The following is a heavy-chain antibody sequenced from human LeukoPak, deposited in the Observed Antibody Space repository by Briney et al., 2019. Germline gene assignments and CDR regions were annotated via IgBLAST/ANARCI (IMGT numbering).Heavy chain of an antibody. CDR2: ISGSGGTT. CDR3: AKGVYYYDSSAYYYTYYLDY. D-gene: IGHD3-22*01. J-gene: IGHJ4*02. V-gene: IGHV3-23*01. CDR1: GFPFSSYA. Sequence: GGSLRLSCAASGFPFSSYAMSWVRQAPGKGLEWVSAISGSGGTTYFADSVKGRFTISRDNSKNTLYLQMNTLRAEDTAVYYCAKGVYYYDSSAYYYTYYLDYWGQGTLVTVSS.